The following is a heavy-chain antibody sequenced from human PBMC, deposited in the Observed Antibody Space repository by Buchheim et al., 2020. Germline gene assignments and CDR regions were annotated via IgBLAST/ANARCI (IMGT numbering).Heavy chain of an antibody. CDR3: ARGRKRWSGSYQTYYFDY. CDR2: ISYDGSNK. D-gene: IGHD1-26*01. Sequence: QVQLVESGGGVVQPGRSLRLSCAASGFTFSSYAMHWVRQAPGKGLEWVAVISYDGSNKYHADSVKGRFTISRDNSKNTLYLQMNSLRAEDTAVYYCARGRKRWSGSYQTYYFDYWGQGTL. V-gene: IGHV3-30-3*01. CDR1: GFTFSSYA. J-gene: IGHJ4*02.